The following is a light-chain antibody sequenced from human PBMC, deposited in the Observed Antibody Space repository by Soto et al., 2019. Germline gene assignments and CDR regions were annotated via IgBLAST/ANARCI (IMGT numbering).Light chain of an antibody. Sequence: ETVLTQSPGTLSLSPGERATLSCRASQSVSSSSLAWYQQKPGQAPRLLIHGASNRATGIPDRFSGSGSGTDFTLTISRLEPEDFAVYYCQQYGTSPTWTFGQGTKVDIK. CDR1: QSVSSSS. CDR3: QQYGTSPTWT. V-gene: IGKV3-20*01. J-gene: IGKJ1*01. CDR2: GAS.